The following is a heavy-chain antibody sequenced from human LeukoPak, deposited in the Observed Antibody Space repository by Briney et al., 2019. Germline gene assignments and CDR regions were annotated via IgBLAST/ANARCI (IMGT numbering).Heavy chain of an antibody. D-gene: IGHD2-21*02. V-gene: IGHV3-33*01. Sequence: AGGSLRLSCIASRFIFSNYGMHWVRQVPGKGLEWVAEIWDDGRNKYYADSVKGRFTISRDNSKKTLYLQMNNLRVEDTAVYYCVRDGPRAYCGVDCYPDFDYWGRGTLVTVSS. CDR2: IWDDGRNK. CDR3: VRDGPRAYCGVDCYPDFDY. CDR1: RFIFSNYG. J-gene: IGHJ4*02.